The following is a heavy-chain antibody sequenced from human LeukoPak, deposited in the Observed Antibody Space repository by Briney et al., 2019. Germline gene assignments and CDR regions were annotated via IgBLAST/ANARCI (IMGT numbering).Heavy chain of an antibody. V-gene: IGHV1-2*02. D-gene: IGHD3-10*01. CDR3: SRSGEGSRIGY. CDR2: ININSGDT. J-gene: IGHJ4*02. CDR1: AYTFTFYY. Sequence: ASVTVSYTASAYTFTFYYIHWVRQAPGQGLEWMGWININSGDTNYAQKFQGRVTMTRDTSISTAYMELSRLRSDDTAVYYCSRSGEGSRIGYWGQGTLVTVSS.